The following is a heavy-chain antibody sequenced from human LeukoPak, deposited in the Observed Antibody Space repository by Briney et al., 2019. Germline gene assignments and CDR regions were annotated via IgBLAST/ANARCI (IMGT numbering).Heavy chain of an antibody. J-gene: IGHJ4*02. CDR3: ARNYDVLTGYPYYFDH. V-gene: IGHV3-23*01. CDR2: ISGSGTST. D-gene: IGHD3-9*01. CDR1: GFTFRSYA. Sequence: GGSLRLSCAGSGFTFRSYAMNWVRQAPGKGLEWVSIISGSGTSTDYADSVKGRFTISRDNSKNTLYLQMNSLTPEDTAVYYCARNYDVLTGYPYYFDHWGQGILVTVSS.